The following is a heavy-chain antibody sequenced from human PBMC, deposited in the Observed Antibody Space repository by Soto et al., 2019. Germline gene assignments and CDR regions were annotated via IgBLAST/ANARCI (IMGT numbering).Heavy chain of an antibody. V-gene: IGHV4-59*01. D-gene: IGHD6-13*01. J-gene: IGHJ4*02. Sequence: SETLSLTCTVPGGSISSYFYIWVRQPPGKGLEWIRSVYYTGTTDYNPSLKSRVTISVDTSKTQFSLNLRSVTAADTAVYYCARDLAAVPRAFDYWGRGTLVTVSS. CDR1: GGSISSYF. CDR2: VYYTGTT. CDR3: ARDLAAVPRAFDY.